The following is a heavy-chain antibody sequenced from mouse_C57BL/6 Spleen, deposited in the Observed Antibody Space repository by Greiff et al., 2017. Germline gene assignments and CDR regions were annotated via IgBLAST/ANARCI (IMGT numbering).Heavy chain of an antibody. CDR3: TTGYGSSSWFAY. Sequence: VQLQQSGAELVRPGASVKLSCTASGFNIKDYYMHWVKQRPEQGLEWIGRIDPEDGDTEYAPKFQGKATMTADTSSNTANLQLSSLTSEDTAVYYCTTGYGSSSWFAYWGQGTLVTVSA. J-gene: IGHJ3*01. CDR1: GFNIKDYY. V-gene: IGHV14-1*01. D-gene: IGHD1-1*01. CDR2: IDPEDGDT.